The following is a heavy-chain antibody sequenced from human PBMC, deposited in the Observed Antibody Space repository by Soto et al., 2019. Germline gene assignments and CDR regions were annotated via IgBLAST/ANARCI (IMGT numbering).Heavy chain of an antibody. D-gene: IGHD5-18*01. CDR2: ISTGGATI. V-gene: IGHV3-11*01. J-gene: IGHJ4*02. CDR3: ARAPHGYSHASDY. CDR1: GFLFSDHY. Sequence: QVQLVESGGGLVKPGGSLRLSCAASGFLFSDHYMTWIRQAPGKGLEWVSYISTGGATIYYADSVKGRFTISRDNPKNSLYLQLNSLRDEDTAVYFCARAPHGYSHASDYWGQGTLVTVSS.